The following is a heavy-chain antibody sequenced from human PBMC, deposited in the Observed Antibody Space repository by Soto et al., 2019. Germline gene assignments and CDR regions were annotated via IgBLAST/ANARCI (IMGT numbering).Heavy chain of an antibody. CDR2: INADGSGT. Sequence: EVQLVESGGGLVQPGGSLRLSCAASGFTFSVYWMFWVRQVPGKGLEWVSRINADGSGTTYADAVKGRFTISRDNGKNTLYLQMNSLRAEDTAVYYCARDKTVTGPTTCDYWGHGTQVTVSS. CDR3: ARDKTVTGPTTCDY. CDR1: GFTFSVYW. J-gene: IGHJ4*01. V-gene: IGHV3-74*01. D-gene: IGHD6-19*01.